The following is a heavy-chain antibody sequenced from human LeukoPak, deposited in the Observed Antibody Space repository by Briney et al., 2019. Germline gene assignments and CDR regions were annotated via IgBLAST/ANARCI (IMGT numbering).Heavy chain of an antibody. CDR3: ARLKFYDSTGYSPGHYMDV. V-gene: IGHV4-4*07. Sequence: SETLSLTCTVSGGPIYSYYWSWIRQTAGKELEWIGRLYPGESTNYNPSLKSRVTMSVDTSKNQFALKLSAVTAADTAVYYCARLKFYDSTGYSPGHYMDVWGKGTTVTVSS. CDR2: LYPGEST. CDR1: GGPIYSYY. J-gene: IGHJ6*03. D-gene: IGHD3-22*01.